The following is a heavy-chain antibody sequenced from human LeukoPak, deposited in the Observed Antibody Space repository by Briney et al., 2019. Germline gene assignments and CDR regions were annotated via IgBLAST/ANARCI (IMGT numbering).Heavy chain of an antibody. CDR2: INHSGST. Sequence: SETLSLTCAVYGGSFSGYYWSWIRQPPGKGLEWIGEINHSGSTNYNPSLKSRVTISVDTSKNQFSLKLSSVTAADTAVYYCAREGDGDDAFDIWGQGTMVTVSS. D-gene: IGHD5-24*01. CDR3: AREGDGDDAFDI. J-gene: IGHJ3*02. CDR1: GGSFSGYY. V-gene: IGHV4-34*01.